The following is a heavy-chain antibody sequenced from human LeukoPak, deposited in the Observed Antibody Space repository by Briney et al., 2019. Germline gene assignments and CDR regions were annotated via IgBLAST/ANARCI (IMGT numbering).Heavy chain of an antibody. CDR1: GGSISSYY. D-gene: IGHD4-17*01. CDR3: ARRHGDYGFGGFDP. J-gene: IGHJ5*02. V-gene: IGHV4-59*08. CDR2: IYYSGST. Sequence: SETLSLTCTVSGGSISSYYWSWIRQPPGKGLEWIGYIYYSGSTNYNPSLKSRVTISVDTSKNQFPLKLSSVTAADTAVYYCARRHGDYGFGGFDPWGQGTLVTVSS.